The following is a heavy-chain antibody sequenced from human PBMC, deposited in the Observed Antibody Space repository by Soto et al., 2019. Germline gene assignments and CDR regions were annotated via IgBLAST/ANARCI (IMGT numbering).Heavy chain of an antibody. Sequence: EVQLVASGGGLVQPGGSLRLSCAGSGFTFSSYWMTWVRQPPGKGPEWVANIKQDGSEKYFLDSVKGRFTISRDNAKNSWYLQMYSLRAEDTAVYYCARGRAAHPGEDWGQGTLVTVSS. J-gene: IGHJ4*02. CDR2: IKQDGSEK. D-gene: IGHD3-10*01. CDR3: ARGRAAHPGED. CDR1: GFTFSSYW. V-gene: IGHV3-7*05.